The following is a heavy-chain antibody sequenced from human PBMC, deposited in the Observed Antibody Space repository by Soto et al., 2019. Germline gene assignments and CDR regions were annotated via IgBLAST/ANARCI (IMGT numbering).Heavy chain of an antibody. J-gene: IGHJ3*02. CDR3: ARRGAGLDAFDI. D-gene: IGHD1-26*01. V-gene: IGHV3-53*02. CDR1: GFTVSSNF. CDR2: IYSGGST. Sequence: EVHLVETGGGLIQPGGSLRLSCAASGFTVSSNFMSWVRQAPGKGLEWVSLIYSGGSTYYADSVKGRFTISRDNSKNTLYLQMNSLRAEDTAVYYCARRGAGLDAFDIWGQGTMVTVSS.